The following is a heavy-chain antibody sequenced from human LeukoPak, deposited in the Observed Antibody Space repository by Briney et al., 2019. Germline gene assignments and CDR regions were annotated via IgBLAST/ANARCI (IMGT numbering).Heavy chain of an antibody. CDR2: MNQFGTEI. V-gene: IGHV3-7*04. D-gene: IGHD3/OR15-3a*01. Sequence: GGSLRLSCAASKFTFIDYYMTWVRQAPGKGPEWVAYMNQFGTEIKYLDSVKGRFTISRDNAKNSLYLWMTSLTADDTAVYYCARGTYYYEFWGQGTLVIVSS. CDR3: ARGTYYYEF. J-gene: IGHJ4*02. CDR1: KFTFIDYY.